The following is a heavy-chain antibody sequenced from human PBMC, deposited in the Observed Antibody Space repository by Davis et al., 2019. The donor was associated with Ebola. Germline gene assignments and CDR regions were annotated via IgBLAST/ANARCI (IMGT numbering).Heavy chain of an antibody. D-gene: IGHD2-2*01. J-gene: IGHJ4*02. Sequence: MPSETLSLTCAVYGGSFSGYYWSWIRQPPGKGLEWIGEINHSGSTNYNPSLKSRVTISVDTSKNQFSLKLSSVTAADTAAYYCARVYCSSTSCSPYFDYWGQGTLVTVSS. CDR3: ARVYCSSTSCSPYFDY. V-gene: IGHV4-34*01. CDR2: INHSGST. CDR1: GGSFSGYY.